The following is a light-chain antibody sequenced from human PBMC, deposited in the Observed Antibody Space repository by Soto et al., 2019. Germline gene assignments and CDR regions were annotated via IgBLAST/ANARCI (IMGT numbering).Light chain of an antibody. CDR2: DVS. V-gene: IGLV2-14*01. J-gene: IGLJ2*01. CDR3: SAYTSSSSHLD. Sequence: QSALTQPASVSGSPGQSITISCTGNSSDVGGYNYVSWYQQHPGKAPKLMIYDVSTRPSGVSDRFSGSKSGNTASLTISGLQAEDEADYYCSAYTSSSSHLDVGGRTKITV. CDR1: SSDVGGYNY.